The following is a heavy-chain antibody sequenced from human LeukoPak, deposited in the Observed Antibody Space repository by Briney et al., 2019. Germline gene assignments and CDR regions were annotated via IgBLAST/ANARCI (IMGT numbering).Heavy chain of an antibody. CDR1: GYTFTSYY. J-gene: IGHJ4*02. D-gene: IGHD6-19*01. V-gene: IGHV1-46*01. CDR2: INPSGGST. CDR3: ARDGVLAYSSGWYFYFDY. Sequence: ASVKVSCKASGYTFTSYYMHWVRQAPGQGLEWMGIINPSGGSTSYAQKFQGRVTMTRNTSTSTVYMELSSLRSEDTAVYYCARDGVLAYSSGWYFYFDYWGQGTLVTVSS.